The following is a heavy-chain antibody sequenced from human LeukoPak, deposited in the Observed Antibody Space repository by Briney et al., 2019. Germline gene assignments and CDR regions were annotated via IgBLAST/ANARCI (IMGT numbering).Heavy chain of an antibody. D-gene: IGHD7-27*01. CDR1: GFTFSSYW. Sequence: GGSLRLSCAASGFTFSSYWMSWVRQAPGKGLEWVANIKQDGSEKYYVDSVKGRFTISRDNAKNSLYLQMNSLRAEDTAVYYCARASLGINYYYGMDVWGQGTTVTVSS. J-gene: IGHJ6*02. V-gene: IGHV3-7*01. CDR2: IKQDGSEK. CDR3: ARASLGINYYYGMDV.